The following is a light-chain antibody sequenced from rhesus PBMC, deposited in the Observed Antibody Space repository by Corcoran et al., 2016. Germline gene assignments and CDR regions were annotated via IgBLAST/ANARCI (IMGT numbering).Light chain of an antibody. J-gene: IGKJ2*01. CDR2: GAS. CDR3: LQSSNWPQYS. V-gene: IGKV3-24*04. Sequence: EIVMTQSPVTLALSPGERATLSCRASQSVSSYLAWYHQKPGQAPRLLIYGASRRATGIPDRFSGSGAGTEFTLTISSLEPEDVGVYFCLQSSNWPQYSFGQGTKVEIK. CDR1: QSVSSY.